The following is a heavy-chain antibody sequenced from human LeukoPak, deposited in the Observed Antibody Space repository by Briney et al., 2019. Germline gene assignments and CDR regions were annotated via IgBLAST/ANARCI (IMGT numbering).Heavy chain of an antibody. CDR2: INTNTGNP. CDR1: GYTFTSYA. D-gene: IGHD1-14*01. CDR3: ARGSNTEGHYKYYYYYMDV. V-gene: IGHV7-4-1*02. J-gene: IGHJ6*03. Sequence: ASVKVSCKASGYTFTSYAMNWVRQAPGQGLEWMGWINTNTGNPTYAQGFTGRFVFSLDTSVSTAYLQISSLKAEDTAVYYCARGSNTEGHYKYYYYYMDVWGKGTTVTVSS.